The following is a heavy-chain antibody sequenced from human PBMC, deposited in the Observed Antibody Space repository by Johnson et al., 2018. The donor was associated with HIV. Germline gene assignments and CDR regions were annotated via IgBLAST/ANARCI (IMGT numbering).Heavy chain of an antibody. CDR1: GFTVSSNH. V-gene: IGHV3-66*01. CDR3: AKGDYYDSRAAFDI. Sequence: VQLVESGGGLVQPGGSLRLSCVASGFTVSSNHMTWVRQAPGKGLEWVSVIYSGGSTDYADSLKGRFTISRDNSKNTLYLQMNSLRVEDTAVYYCAKGDYYDSRAAFDIWGQGTMVTVSS. J-gene: IGHJ3*02. CDR2: IYSGGST. D-gene: IGHD3-22*01.